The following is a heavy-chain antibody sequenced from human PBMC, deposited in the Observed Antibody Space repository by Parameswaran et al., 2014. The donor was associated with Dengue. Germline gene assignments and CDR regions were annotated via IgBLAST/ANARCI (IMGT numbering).Heavy chain of an antibody. CDR3: ARFGDYNHGMDV. Sequence: RWIRQPPGKGLEWVAVIYTGGTTYYADSVKGRLTISRDNSENTVYLQMNSLRAEDTAVYLCARFGDYNHGMDVWGQGTTVTVSS. CDR2: IYTGGTT. V-gene: IGHV3-53*01. D-gene: IGHD4-17*01. J-gene: IGHJ6*02.